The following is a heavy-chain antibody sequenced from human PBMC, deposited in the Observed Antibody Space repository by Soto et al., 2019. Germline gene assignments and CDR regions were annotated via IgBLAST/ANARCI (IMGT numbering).Heavy chain of an antibody. J-gene: IGHJ6*02. CDR2: INHSGST. CDR1: GGSFSGYY. Sequence: SETLSLTCAVYGGSFSGYYGSWIRQPPGKGLKWIGEINHSGSTNYNPSLKSRVTISVDTSKNQFSLKLSSVTAADTAVYYCARGWASLYSSSWYRYYYGMDVWGQGTTVTVSS. V-gene: IGHV4-34*01. CDR3: ARGWASLYSSSWYRYYYGMDV. D-gene: IGHD6-13*01.